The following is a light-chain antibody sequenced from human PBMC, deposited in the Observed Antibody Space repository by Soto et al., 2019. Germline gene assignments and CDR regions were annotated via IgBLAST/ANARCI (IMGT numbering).Light chain of an antibody. Sequence: QSVLTQPASVSGSPGQSITISCTGTSSDVGFYNYVSWYQQHPGKAPKLMIYDVTNRPSGVSNRFSGSRSGNTASLTISGLQVEDEADYYCSSYTGSSTLVVFGGGTKLTVL. CDR2: DVT. CDR1: SSDVGFYNY. J-gene: IGLJ2*01. CDR3: SSYTGSSTLVV. V-gene: IGLV2-14*01.